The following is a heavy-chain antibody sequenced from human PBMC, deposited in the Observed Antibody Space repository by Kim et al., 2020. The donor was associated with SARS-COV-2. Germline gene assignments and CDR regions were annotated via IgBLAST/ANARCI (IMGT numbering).Heavy chain of an antibody. D-gene: IGHD6-13*01. V-gene: IGHV3-11*01. J-gene: IGHJ6*02. CDR1: GFTFSDYY. CDR3: ARVRGAAGPFYYYYYGMDV. Sequence: GGSLRLSCAASGFTFSDYYMSWIRQAPGKGLEWVSYISSSGSTIYYADSVKGRFTISRDNAKNSLYLQMNSLRAEDTAVYYCARVRGAAGPFYYYYYGMDVWGQGNTVTVSS. CDR2: ISSSGSTI.